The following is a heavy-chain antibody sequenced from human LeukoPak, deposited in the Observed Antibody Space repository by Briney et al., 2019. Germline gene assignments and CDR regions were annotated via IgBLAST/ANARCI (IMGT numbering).Heavy chain of an antibody. D-gene: IGHD2-2*01. CDR2: IYTSGST. Sequence: SETLSLTCTVSSGSINSYYWSWIRQPAGKGLEWIGRIYTSGSTNYNPSLKSRVTVSVDTSKNQFSLKLTSVTAADTAVYYCARDALYCSSTSCYRYWYFDLWGRGTLVTVSS. J-gene: IGHJ2*01. V-gene: IGHV4-4*07. CDR3: ARDALYCSSTSCYRYWYFDL. CDR1: SGSINSYY.